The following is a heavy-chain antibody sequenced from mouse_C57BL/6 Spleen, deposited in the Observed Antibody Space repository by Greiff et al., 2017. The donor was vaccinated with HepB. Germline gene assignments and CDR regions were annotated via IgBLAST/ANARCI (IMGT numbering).Heavy chain of an antibody. D-gene: IGHD1-1*01. CDR3: ARKIYYGSSYWYLDV. CDR1: GFTFSDYG. CDR2: ISRGSSTI. Sequence: EVQLVESGGGLVKPGGSLKLSCAASGFTFSDYGMHWVRQAPEKGLEWVAYISRGSSTIYYADTVKGRFTISRDNAKNTLFLQMTSLRSEDTAMYYCARKIYYGSSYWYLDVWGTGTTVTVSS. V-gene: IGHV5-17*01. J-gene: IGHJ1*03.